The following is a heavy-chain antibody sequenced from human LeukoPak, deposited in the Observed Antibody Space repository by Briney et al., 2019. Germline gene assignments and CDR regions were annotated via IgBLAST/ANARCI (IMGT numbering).Heavy chain of an antibody. D-gene: IGHD3-22*01. CDR1: GYTLTELS. Sequence: ASVKVSCKVSGYTLTELSMHWVREAPGKGVEWVGGFDPEDGETIYAQKFQGRVTMTEDTSTDTAYMELSSLRSEDTAVYYCATDGDAYYYDSSGYLGYWGQGTLVTVSS. J-gene: IGHJ4*02. CDR2: FDPEDGET. V-gene: IGHV1-24*01. CDR3: ATDGDAYYYDSSGYLGY.